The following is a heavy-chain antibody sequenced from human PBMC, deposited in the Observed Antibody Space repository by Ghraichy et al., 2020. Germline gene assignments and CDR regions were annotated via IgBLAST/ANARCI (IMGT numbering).Heavy chain of an antibody. CDR2: IYHSGST. CDR1: GGSISSSNW. CDR3: ARVAEEGCSGGSCPPNWFDP. V-gene: IGHV4-4*02. D-gene: IGHD2-15*01. Sequence: SETLSLTCAVSGGSISSSNWWSWVRQPPGKGLEWIGEIYHSGSTNYNPSLKSRVTISVDKSKNQFSLKLSSVTAADTAVYYCARVAEEGCSGGSCPPNWFDPWGQGTLVTVSS. J-gene: IGHJ5*02.